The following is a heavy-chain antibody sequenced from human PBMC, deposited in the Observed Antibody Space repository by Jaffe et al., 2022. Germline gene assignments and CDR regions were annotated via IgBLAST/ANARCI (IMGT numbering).Heavy chain of an antibody. Sequence: QVQLVESGGGVVQPGGSLRLSCAASGFTFSSYGMHWVRQAPGKGLEWVAFIRYDGSNKYYADSVKGRFTISRDNSKNTLYLQMNSLRAEDTAVYYCAKDVVLVVDVWGKGTTVTVSS. J-gene: IGHJ6*04. V-gene: IGHV3-30*02. CDR1: GFTFSSYG. CDR3: AKDVVLVVDV. D-gene: IGHD2-8*02. CDR2: IRYDGSNK.